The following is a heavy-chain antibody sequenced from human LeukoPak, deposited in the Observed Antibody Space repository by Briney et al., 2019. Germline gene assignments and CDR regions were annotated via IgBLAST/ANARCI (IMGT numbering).Heavy chain of an antibody. Sequence: ASVKVSCKASGGIFSSYVISWVRQAPGQGLEWMGRINPNSGGTNYAQKFQGRVTMTRDTSISTAYMELSRLRSDDTAVYYCARSTMVRGVTRTLDWGQGTMVTVSS. D-gene: IGHD3-10*01. V-gene: IGHV1-2*06. CDR2: INPNSGGT. CDR3: ARSTMVRGVTRTLD. J-gene: IGHJ3*01. CDR1: GGIFSSYV.